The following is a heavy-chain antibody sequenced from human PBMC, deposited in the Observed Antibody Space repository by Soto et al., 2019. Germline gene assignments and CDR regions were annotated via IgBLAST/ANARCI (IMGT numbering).Heavy chain of an antibody. J-gene: IGHJ5*02. CDR1: GYTSTNLD. CDR3: ARYQETLAFTS. V-gene: IGHV1-8*01. Sequence: QVQLVQSGAEVKKPGASEKVSCKASGYTSTNLDINWVRQAAGQGLEWVGWMNSNSDTGFAQKFQGRVTLTRDTSTSSVYMELSGPRSEDAAVYYCARYQETLAFTSWGQGTPVFVSS. CDR2: MNSNSDT. D-gene: IGHD3-3*02.